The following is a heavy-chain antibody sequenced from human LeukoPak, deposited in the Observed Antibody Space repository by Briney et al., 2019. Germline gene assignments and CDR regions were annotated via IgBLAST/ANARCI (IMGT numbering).Heavy chain of an antibody. J-gene: IGHJ4*02. CDR1: GFTFDDYG. Sequence: GSLRLSCAASGFTFDDYGMSWVRQTPGKGLEWIGYIYYGGGTNYSPSLKSRVTISVDTSKTQFSLKLSSVTAADTAVYYCARHAYYHDSRGYLEYWGQGTPVTVSS. D-gene: IGHD3-22*01. CDR3: ARHAYYHDSRGYLEY. V-gene: IGHV4-59*08. CDR2: IYYGGGT.